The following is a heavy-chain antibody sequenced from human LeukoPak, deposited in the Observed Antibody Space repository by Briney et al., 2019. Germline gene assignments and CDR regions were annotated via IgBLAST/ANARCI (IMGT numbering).Heavy chain of an antibody. CDR1: GYSFTNSW. Sequence: GESLKISCKGSGYSFTNSWIAWGRQMPGKGLEWMGIIYPGDSDTRYSPSFQGQVTISADKSISAAYLQWSSLKASDTAMYYCARRAEMAEYFDYWGLGTLVTVSS. J-gene: IGHJ4*02. CDR3: ARRAEMAEYFDY. D-gene: IGHD5-24*01. V-gene: IGHV5-51*01. CDR2: IYPGDSDT.